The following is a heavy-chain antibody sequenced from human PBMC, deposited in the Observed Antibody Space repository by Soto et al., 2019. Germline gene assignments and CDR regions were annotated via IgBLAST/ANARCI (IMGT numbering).Heavy chain of an antibody. V-gene: IGHV1-18*01. Sequence: VASVKVSCKASGYTFTSYGISWVRQAPGQGLEWMGWISAYNGNTNYAQKHQGRVTMTTDTSTSTAYMELRSLRSDDTAVYYCARDQKTYYDFWSGYYPHDYWGQGTLVTVSS. J-gene: IGHJ4*02. CDR3: ARDQKTYYDFWSGYYPHDY. CDR2: ISAYNGNT. CDR1: GYTFTSYG. D-gene: IGHD3-3*01.